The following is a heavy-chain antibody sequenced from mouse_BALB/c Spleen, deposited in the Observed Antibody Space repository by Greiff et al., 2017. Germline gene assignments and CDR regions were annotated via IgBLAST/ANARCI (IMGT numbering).Heavy chain of an antibody. V-gene: IGHV5-12-1*01. CDR1: GFAFSSYD. D-gene: IGHD2-10*01. CDR2: ISSGGGST. J-gene: IGHJ4*01. CDR3: ARSYYGKAMDY. Sequence: EVQRVESGGGLVKPGGSLKLSCAASGFAFSSYDMSWVRQTPEKRLEWVAYISSGGGSTYYPDTVKGRFTISRDNAKNTLYLQMSSLKSEDTAMYYCARSYYGKAMDYWGQGTSVTVSS.